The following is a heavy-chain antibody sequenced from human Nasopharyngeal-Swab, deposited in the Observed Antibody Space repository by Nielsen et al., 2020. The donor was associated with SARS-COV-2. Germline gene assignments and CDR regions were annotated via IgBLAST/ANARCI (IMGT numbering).Heavy chain of an antibody. J-gene: IGHJ2*01. CDR3: ARQTGYGDYDWYFDL. D-gene: IGHD4-17*01. V-gene: IGHV3-21*01. CDR2: ISSSSSYI. Sequence: GESLKISCAASGFTFSSYSMNWVRQAPGKGLEWVSSISSSSSYIYYADSVKGRFTISRDNSKNTLYLQMNSLRAEDTAVYYCARQTGYGDYDWYFDLWGRGTLVTVSS. CDR1: GFTFSSYS.